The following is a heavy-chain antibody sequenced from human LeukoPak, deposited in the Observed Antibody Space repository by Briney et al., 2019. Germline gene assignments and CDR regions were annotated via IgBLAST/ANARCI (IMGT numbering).Heavy chain of an antibody. CDR3: ARVRDTLDSYGALGYYYYGMDV. V-gene: IGHV1-69*13. Sequence: ASVKVSCKASGGTFSSYAISWVRQAPGQGLEWMGGIIPIFGTANYAQKFQGRVTITADESTSTAYMELSSLRSEDTAVYYCARVRDTLDSYGALGYYYYGMDVWGQGTTVTVSS. D-gene: IGHD5-18*01. J-gene: IGHJ6*02. CDR1: GGTFSSYA. CDR2: IIPIFGTA.